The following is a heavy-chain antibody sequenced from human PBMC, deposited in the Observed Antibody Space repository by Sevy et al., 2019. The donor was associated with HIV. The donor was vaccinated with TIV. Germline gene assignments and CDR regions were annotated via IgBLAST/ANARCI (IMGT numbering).Heavy chain of an antibody. V-gene: IGHV4-4*07. Sequence: SETLSLTCTVSGGSISSYYWSWIRQPAGKGLEWIGHIYTSGSTNYNPSLKSRVTMSVDTSKNQFSLKLSSVTAADTAVYYCARDMLDYDFWSGYFSNYYGMDVWGQGTTVTVSS. CDR1: GGSISSYY. CDR2: IYTSGST. D-gene: IGHD3-3*01. CDR3: ARDMLDYDFWSGYFSNYYGMDV. J-gene: IGHJ6*02.